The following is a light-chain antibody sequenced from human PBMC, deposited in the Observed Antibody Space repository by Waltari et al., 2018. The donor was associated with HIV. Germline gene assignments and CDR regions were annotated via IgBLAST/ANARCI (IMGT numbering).Light chain of an antibody. CDR1: NSDVGAYNY. J-gene: IGLJ3*02. CDR3: SSYTISSTRV. CDR2: EVS. V-gene: IGLV2-14*01. Sequence: QSALTQPASVSGSPGQSITISCTGTNSDVGAYNYVSWYQQHPGKAPKLMIYEVSNRPSGVANRFSGSKSGNTASLTISGLQAEDEADYYCSSYTISSTRVFGGGTRLTVL.